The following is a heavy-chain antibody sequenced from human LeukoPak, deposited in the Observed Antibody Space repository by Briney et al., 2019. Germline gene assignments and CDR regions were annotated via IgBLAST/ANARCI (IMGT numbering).Heavy chain of an antibody. CDR2: IYSGGST. CDR1: GFTVSSNY. V-gene: IGHV3-53*01. D-gene: IGHD6-19*01. Sequence: GVSLRLSCAASGFTVSSNYMSWVRQAPGKGLEWVSVIYSGGSTYYADSVKGRFTISRDNSKNTLYLQMNSLRAEDTAVYYCAREGGWAEYYFDYWGQGTLVTVSS. CDR3: AREGGWAEYYFDY. J-gene: IGHJ4*02.